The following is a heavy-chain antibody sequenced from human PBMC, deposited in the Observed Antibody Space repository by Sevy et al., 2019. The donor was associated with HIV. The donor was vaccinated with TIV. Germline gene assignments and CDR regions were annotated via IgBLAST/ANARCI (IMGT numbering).Heavy chain of an antibody. V-gene: IGHV3-23*01. CDR2: LSFGCGEI. CDR3: AREGCTKPHDY. CDR1: GFTFSKYS. J-gene: IGHJ4*02. Sequence: GGSMRVSCAASGFTFSKYSMSWVRQPPGKGLEWVSTLSFGCGEINYADSVKGRFTISRDNSKSSVYLQMNNLIPEETAVYYCAREGCTKPHDYWGQGTLVTVSS. D-gene: IGHD2-8*01.